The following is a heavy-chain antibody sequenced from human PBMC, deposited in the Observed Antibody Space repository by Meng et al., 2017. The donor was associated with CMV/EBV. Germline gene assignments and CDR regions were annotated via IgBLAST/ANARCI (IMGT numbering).Heavy chain of an antibody. CDR3: TRHQFAYCGGDCSGDDAFDI. V-gene: IGHV3-73*01. CDR1: GFTFSGSA. Sequence: GESLKISCAASGFTFSGSAMHWVRQASGKGLEWVGRIRSKANSYATAYAASVKGRITIARDDSKNTAYLQMNSLKTEDTAVYYCTRHQFAYCGGDCSGDDAFDIWGQGTMVTVSS. J-gene: IGHJ3*02. CDR2: IRSKANSYAT. D-gene: IGHD2-21*01.